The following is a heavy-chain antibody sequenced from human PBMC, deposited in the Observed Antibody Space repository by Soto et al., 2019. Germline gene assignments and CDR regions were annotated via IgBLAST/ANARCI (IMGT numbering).Heavy chain of an antibody. V-gene: IGHV4-31*03. CDR2: IYYSGST. CDR1: GGSISSGGYY. Sequence: SETLSLTCTVSGGSISSGGYYWSWIRQHPGKGLEWIGYIYYSGSTYYNPSLKSRVTISVDTSKNQFSLKLSSVTAADTAVYYCASMSSDIVVVPAAMGYYYGMDVWGQGTTVTVSS. D-gene: IGHD2-2*01. J-gene: IGHJ6*02. CDR3: ASMSSDIVVVPAAMGYYYGMDV.